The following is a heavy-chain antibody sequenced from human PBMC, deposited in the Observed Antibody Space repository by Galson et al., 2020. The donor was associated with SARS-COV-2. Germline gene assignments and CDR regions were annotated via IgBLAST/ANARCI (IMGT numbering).Heavy chain of an antibody. D-gene: IGHD2-2*01. CDR3: ARHVPPPIVVVPAARGFSWFDP. CDR1: GGSISTSSYY. CDR2: IYYSGST. Sequence: SQTLSLPCTVSGGSISTSSYYWGWIRQPPGKGLEWIGSIYYSGSTYYNPSLKSPLTISVHTSKNQFSLKLSSVTAADTAVYYCARHVPPPIVVVPAARGFSWFDPWGQGTLVTVSS. V-gene: IGHV4-39*01. J-gene: IGHJ5*02.